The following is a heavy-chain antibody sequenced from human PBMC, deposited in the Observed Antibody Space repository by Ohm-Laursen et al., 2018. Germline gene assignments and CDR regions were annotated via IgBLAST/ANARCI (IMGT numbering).Heavy chain of an antibody. Sequence: SLRLSCSASGFTFDDHYMDWVRQAPGKGLELVARSRDKANSYTTAYVASVKGRFTISRDDSKNTLYLQMNSLKTEDTAVYYCTTEGSGYSGSYYWHAFDIWGQGTMVTVSS. D-gene: IGHD1-26*01. CDR3: TTEGSGYSGSYYWHAFDI. V-gene: IGHV3-72*01. CDR1: GFTFDDHY. J-gene: IGHJ3*02. CDR2: SRDKANSYTT.